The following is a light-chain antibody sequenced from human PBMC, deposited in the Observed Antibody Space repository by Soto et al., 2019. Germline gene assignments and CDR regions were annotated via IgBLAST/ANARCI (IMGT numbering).Light chain of an antibody. V-gene: IGKV3-15*01. CDR1: QSVSSN. CDR2: DAS. Sequence: EIVMTQSPATLSVSPGERATLSCRASQSVSSNLAWYQQKPGQAPRLLIYDASTRATGIPARFSGSGSGTEFTLTISSLQSEDFAVYYCQQYNNWPPGEVTFGPGTKVDIK. J-gene: IGKJ3*01. CDR3: QQYNNWPPGEVT.